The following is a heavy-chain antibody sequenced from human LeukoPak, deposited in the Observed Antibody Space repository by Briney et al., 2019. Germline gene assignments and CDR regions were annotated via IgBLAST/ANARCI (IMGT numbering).Heavy chain of an antibody. D-gene: IGHD3-9*01. CDR1: GFTFTSYS. CDR2: ISSSSSTI. V-gene: IGHV3-48*04. CDR3: ARDLMDYDVSTGLHHYYMDV. J-gene: IGHJ6*02. Sequence: GGSLRLSCVVSGFTFTSYSMNWVRQAPGKGLEWVSYISSSSSTIYYADSVQGRFTVSRDNAKKSLYLQMNTLRVEDTAVYYCARDLMDYDVSTGLHHYYMDVWGQGTTVTVSS.